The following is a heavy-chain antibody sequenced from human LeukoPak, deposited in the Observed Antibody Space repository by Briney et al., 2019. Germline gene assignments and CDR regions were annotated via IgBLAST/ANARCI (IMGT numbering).Heavy chain of an antibody. Sequence: PGGSLRLSCAASGFTFSTYWMSWVRQAPGKGLEWVATIKHDGGDKWSVDSVKGRFTISRDSAKNSLYLQMNSLGAEDTAVYYCATVRHWLVFDYWGQGALVTVSS. CDR1: GFTFSTYW. V-gene: IGHV3-7*01. D-gene: IGHD6-19*01. CDR2: IKHDGGDK. CDR3: ATVRHWLVFDY. J-gene: IGHJ4*02.